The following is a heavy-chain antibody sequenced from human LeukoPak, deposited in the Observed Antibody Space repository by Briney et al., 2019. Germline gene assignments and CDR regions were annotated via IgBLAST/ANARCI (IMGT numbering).Heavy chain of an antibody. Sequence: PGGSLRLSCAASGFTFSNYAMNWVRQSPEKGLEWVSGISGSGGNTYYADSVKGRFTISRDNFKNTLYLQMNSLRAEDTAVYYCAKNIVGALRGGAFDIWGQGTMVTVSS. D-gene: IGHD1-26*01. CDR3: AKNIVGALRGGAFDI. CDR1: GFTFSNYA. V-gene: IGHV3-23*01. J-gene: IGHJ3*02. CDR2: ISGSGGNT.